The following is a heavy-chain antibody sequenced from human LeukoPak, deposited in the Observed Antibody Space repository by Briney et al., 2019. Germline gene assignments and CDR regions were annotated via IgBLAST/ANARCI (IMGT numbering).Heavy chain of an antibody. CDR1: VFTFSHHY. Sequence: ASVKVSCKPSVFTFSHHYMHWLRQAPGPGLEGRGWIKPDSVATNYAQKFQCRFTMRRDSSISTVYMEPTSLRFDDTAMYLCARDHDYGTDYCGQATLVTASS. CDR3: ARDHDYGTDY. D-gene: IGHD3/OR15-3a*01. V-gene: IGHV1-2*02. CDR2: IKPDSVAT. J-gene: IGHJ4*02.